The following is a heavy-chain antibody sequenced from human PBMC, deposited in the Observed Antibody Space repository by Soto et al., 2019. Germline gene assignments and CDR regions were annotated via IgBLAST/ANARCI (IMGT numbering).Heavy chain of an antibody. CDR2: IDPSDSDT. D-gene: IGHD5-18*01. V-gene: IGHV5-10-1*04. J-gene: IGHJ3*02. CDR3: ARSPGIQLWYGFHAFDI. CDR1: GYSFTSYW. Sequence: PGESLKISCKGSGYSFTSYWISWVRQMPGKGLEWMGRIDPSDSDTRYSPSFQGQVTISADKSISTAYLQWSSLKASDTAMYYCARSPGIQLWYGFHAFDIWGQGTMVTVSS.